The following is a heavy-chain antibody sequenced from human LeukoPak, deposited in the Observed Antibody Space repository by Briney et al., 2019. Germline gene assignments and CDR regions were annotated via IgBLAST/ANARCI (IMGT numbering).Heavy chain of an antibody. V-gene: IGHV4-34*01. D-gene: IGHD3-9*01. CDR2: INHSGGT. Sequence: SETLSLTCAVYGGSFSGYYWSWIRQPPGKGLEWIGEINHSGGTNYNPSLKSRVTISVDTSKNQFSLKLSSVTAADTAVYYCARVGIRYYYYYYYGMDVWGQGTTVTVSS. CDR1: GGSFSGYY. CDR3: ARVGIRYYYYYYYGMDV. J-gene: IGHJ6*02.